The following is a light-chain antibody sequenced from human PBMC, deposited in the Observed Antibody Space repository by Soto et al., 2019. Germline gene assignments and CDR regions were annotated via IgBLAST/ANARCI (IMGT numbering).Light chain of an antibody. Sequence: QSALTQPPSASGSPGQSVTISCTGTSSDVGGYNYVSWYQQHPGKAPKLMIYEVSKRPSGVPDRFSGSKSGNTASLTVSGLQAEDEGDYYCSSYAGSNNFGVFGGGTKVTVL. V-gene: IGLV2-8*01. J-gene: IGLJ2*01. CDR3: SSYAGSNNFGV. CDR2: EVS. CDR1: SSDVGGYNY.